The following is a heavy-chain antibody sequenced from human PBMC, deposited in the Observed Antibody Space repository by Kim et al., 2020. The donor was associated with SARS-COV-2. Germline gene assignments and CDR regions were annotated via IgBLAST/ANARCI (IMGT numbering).Heavy chain of an antibody. D-gene: IGHD2-8*01. Sequence: GGSLRLSCAASGFTFSSYAMSWVRQAPGKGLEWVSVISGAGGSTYYADSVKGRFTISRDNSKNTLYLHMNSLRAEDTAVYYCAKDQKPYTRYCTDGVCYTAFDYWGQGTLVTVSS. CDR1: GFTFSSYA. J-gene: IGHJ4*02. V-gene: IGHV3-23*01. CDR3: AKDQKPYTRYCTDGVCYTAFDY. CDR2: ISGAGGST.